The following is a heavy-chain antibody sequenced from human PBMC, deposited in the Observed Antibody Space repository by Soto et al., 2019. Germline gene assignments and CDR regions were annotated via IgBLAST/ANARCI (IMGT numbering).Heavy chain of an antibody. CDR1: GGPLSKYG. V-gene: IGHV1-69*01. Sequence: QVQLAQSGAEVKKPASSVRASCKASGGPLSKYGIGWVRQAPGQRLEYLGGITPIVGRTTYVQKFQGRLTISADESANTIYMELSRLIPEDTAIYYCSLLEFTDDAVRDFWGHGTLVIVSS. D-gene: IGHD2-15*01. CDR2: ITPIVGRT. J-gene: IGHJ4*01. CDR3: SLLEFTDDAVRDF.